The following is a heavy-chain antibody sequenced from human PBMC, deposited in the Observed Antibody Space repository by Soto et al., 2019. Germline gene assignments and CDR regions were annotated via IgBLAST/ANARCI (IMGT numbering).Heavy chain of an antibody. V-gene: IGHV5-10-1*01. D-gene: IGHD2-2*01. J-gene: IGHJ4*02. CDR3: TRRASSSFYHFDF. CDR2: IDPSDSYV. CDR1: GYSFTAYW. Sequence: GESLKIACQASGYSFTAYWITWVRQMPGKGLEWMATIDPSDSYVDYSPSFRGHVTFSVDRSITTVYLQWNSLKASDSAMYFCTRRASSSFYHFDFWGQGALVTVSS.